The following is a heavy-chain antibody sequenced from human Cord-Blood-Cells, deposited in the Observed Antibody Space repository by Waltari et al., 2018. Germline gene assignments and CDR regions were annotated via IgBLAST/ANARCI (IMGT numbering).Heavy chain of an antibody. CDR3: ARGSEYYGSGSYYNDY. Sequence: QVQLVQSGAEVKKPGASVKVSCKASGYTFTSYDINWVRQATGQGLEWMGWMNANSGNTGYAQKFQGRVTMTRNTSISTAYMELSSLRSEDTAVYYCARGSEYYGSGSYYNDYWGQGTLVTVSS. D-gene: IGHD3-10*01. J-gene: IGHJ4*02. CDR2: MNANSGNT. V-gene: IGHV1-8*01. CDR1: GYTFTSYD.